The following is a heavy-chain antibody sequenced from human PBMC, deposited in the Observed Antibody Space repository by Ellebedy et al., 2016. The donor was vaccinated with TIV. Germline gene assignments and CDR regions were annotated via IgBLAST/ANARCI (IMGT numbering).Heavy chain of an antibody. V-gene: IGHV4-59*01. CDR3: ARDRMGGYSGYQDYYYGMDV. Sequence: MPSETLSLTCTVPGGSISSYYWSWIRQLPGKGPEWIGYIYYSGSTNYNPSLKSRVTISVDTSKNQFSLKLSSVTAADTAVYYCARDRMGGYSGYQDYYYGMDVWGQGTTVTVSS. CDR1: GGSISSYY. D-gene: IGHD5-12*01. J-gene: IGHJ6*02. CDR2: IYYSGST.